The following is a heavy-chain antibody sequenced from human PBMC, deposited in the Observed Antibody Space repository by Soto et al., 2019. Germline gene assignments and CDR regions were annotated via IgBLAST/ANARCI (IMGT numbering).Heavy chain of an antibody. V-gene: IGHV6-1*01. J-gene: IGHJ5*01. D-gene: IGHD3-16*02. CDR2: TYYRSKWYY. Sequence: VQLQQSGPGLVKPSQTLSLTCAISGDSVSSNHATWDWIRQSPSRGLEWLGRTYYRSKWYYDYALPVTSRITLNPATSNNQVSLQLNSVTPDDPAMYFCVILIGNSWLDSWGQGTLVPVSS. CDR1: GDSVSSNHAT. CDR3: VILIGNSWLDS.